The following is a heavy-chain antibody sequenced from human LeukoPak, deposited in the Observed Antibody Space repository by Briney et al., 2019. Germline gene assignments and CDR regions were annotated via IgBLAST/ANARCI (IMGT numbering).Heavy chain of an antibody. CDR3: ATDLEFPFDY. D-gene: IGHD1-1*01. Sequence: PSETLSLTCTVSGGSISGYYWSWIRQPPGKGLEWIGEINHSGSTNYNPSLKSRVTISVDTSKNQFSLKLSSVTAADTAVYYCATDLEFPFDYWGQGTLVTVSS. CDR1: GGSISGYY. V-gene: IGHV4-34*01. CDR2: INHSGST. J-gene: IGHJ4*02.